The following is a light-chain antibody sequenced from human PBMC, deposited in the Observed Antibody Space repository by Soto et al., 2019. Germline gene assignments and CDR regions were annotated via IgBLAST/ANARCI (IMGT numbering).Light chain of an antibody. J-gene: IGLJ1*01. V-gene: IGLV2-11*01. CDR1: SSDFGGYNY. Sequence: QSVLTQPRSVSGSPGQSVTISCTGTSSDFGGYNYVSWYQHHPGKAPKLMIYDVSERPSGVPDRFSGSKSGNTASLTISGLQAEDEADYYCCSYAGTFYLFGNGTKVTVL. CDR2: DVS. CDR3: CSYAGTFYL.